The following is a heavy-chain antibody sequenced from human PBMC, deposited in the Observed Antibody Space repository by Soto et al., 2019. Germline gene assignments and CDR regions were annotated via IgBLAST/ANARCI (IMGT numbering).Heavy chain of an antibody. CDR1: GGTFISYA. CDR2: IIPVFGTT. V-gene: IGHV1-69*01. D-gene: IGHD4-17*01. J-gene: IGHJ2*01. Sequence: QVQLVQSGAEVKKPGSSVKVSCKTSGGTFISYAVSWVRQAPGQGLEWMGGIIPVFGTTNYAQKFQGRVTIAQGESTLTDCFELSSRRSEDTAVYYGARGDYGGNSGWVFWYCDLWGRSTLVSVSS. CDR3: ARGDYGGNSGWVFWYCDL.